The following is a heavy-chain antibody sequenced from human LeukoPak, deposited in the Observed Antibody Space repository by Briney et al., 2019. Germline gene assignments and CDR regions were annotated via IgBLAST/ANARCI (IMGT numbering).Heavy chain of an antibody. Sequence: GGSLRLSCAASGFTFSSYAMSWVRQAPGKGLEWVSAISGSGGSTYYADSVKGRFTISRDNSKNTLYLQMNSLRAEDTAVYYCARTSYYYDSSPEAFDIWGQGTMVTVSS. CDR1: GFTFSSYA. J-gene: IGHJ3*02. D-gene: IGHD3-22*01. CDR2: ISGSGGST. CDR3: ARTSYYYDSSPEAFDI. V-gene: IGHV3-23*01.